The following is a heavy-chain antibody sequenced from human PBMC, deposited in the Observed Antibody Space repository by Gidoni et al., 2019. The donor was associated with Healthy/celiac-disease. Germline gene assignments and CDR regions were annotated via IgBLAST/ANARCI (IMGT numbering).Heavy chain of an antibody. V-gene: IGHV3-30-3*01. J-gene: IGHJ4*02. CDR1: GFTFSSYA. CDR3: ARETPVLLRVNYYDSSGPRGHFDY. Sequence: QVQLVESGGGVVQPGRSLRLSCAASGFTFSSYAMHWVRQAPGKGLEWVAVISYDGSNKYYADSVKGRFTISRDNSKNTLYLQMNSLRAEDTAVYYCARETPVLLRVNYYDSSGPRGHFDYWGQGTLVTVSS. D-gene: IGHD3-22*01. CDR2: ISYDGSNK.